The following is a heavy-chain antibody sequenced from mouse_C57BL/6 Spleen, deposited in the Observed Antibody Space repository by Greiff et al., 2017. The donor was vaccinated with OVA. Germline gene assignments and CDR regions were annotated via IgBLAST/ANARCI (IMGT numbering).Heavy chain of an antibody. V-gene: IGHV1-72*01. CDR3: ARRVSGSNPYAMDY. D-gene: IGHD2-5*01. CDR1: GYTFTSYW. Sequence: QVQLQQPGAELVKPGASVKLSCKASGYTFTSYWMHWVKQRPGRGLEWIGRIDPNSGGTKYNEKFKSKATLTVDKPSSTAYMQLSSLTSEDSAVYYCARRVSGSNPYAMDYWGQGTSVTVSS. CDR2: IDPNSGGT. J-gene: IGHJ4*01.